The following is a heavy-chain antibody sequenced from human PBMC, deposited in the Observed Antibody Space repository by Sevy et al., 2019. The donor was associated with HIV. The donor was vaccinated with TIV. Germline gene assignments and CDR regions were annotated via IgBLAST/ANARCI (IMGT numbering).Heavy chain of an antibody. D-gene: IGHD3-16*01. CDR3: ARRPRVGAYLDF. CDR1: GGSVSAYY. J-gene: IGHJ6*03. CDR2: VYYSGST. Sequence: SETLSLTCTVSGGSVSAYYWNWIRQAPGKGLEWIGHVYYSGSTNYNPSLNSRITISIDTSKNQFSRKVNSVTAADTAVYYCARRPRVGAYLDFWGNGTTVTVSS. V-gene: IGHV4-59*08.